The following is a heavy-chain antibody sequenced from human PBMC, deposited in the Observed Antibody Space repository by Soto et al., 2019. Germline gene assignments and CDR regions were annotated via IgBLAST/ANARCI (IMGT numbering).Heavy chain of an antibody. Sequence: PGGSLRLSCSASGFTFSSYAMHWVRQAPGKGLEYVSVISTNGGSTYYADSVKGRFTISRDNSKNTLFLQMNNLRGEDTAHYYCVRGTSDWYGIDCWGQGTPVTVSS. CDR3: VRGTSDWYGIDC. V-gene: IGHV3-64D*06. J-gene: IGHJ4*02. CDR1: GFTFSSYA. D-gene: IGHD3-9*01. CDR2: ISTNGGST.